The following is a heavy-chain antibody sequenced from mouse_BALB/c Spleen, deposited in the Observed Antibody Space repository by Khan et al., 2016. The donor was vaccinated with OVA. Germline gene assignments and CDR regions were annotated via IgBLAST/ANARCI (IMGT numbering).Heavy chain of an antibody. CDR2: INPHIGET. D-gene: IGHD1-1*01. Sequence: IQLVQSGPVLVRPGASVKISCKASGYSFTGYFMNWVMQSHGKSLEWIGRINPHIGETFYNQRFKDKTTLTVDESSSTAHMELRSLASEDSAVDYCTRIYRSDFDYWGQGTTLTVSS. J-gene: IGHJ2*01. V-gene: IGHV1-20*02. CDR3: TRIYRSDFDY. CDR1: GYSFTGYF.